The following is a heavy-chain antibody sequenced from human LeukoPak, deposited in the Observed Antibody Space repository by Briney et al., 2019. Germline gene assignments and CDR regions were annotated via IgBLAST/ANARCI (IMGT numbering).Heavy chain of an antibody. CDR3: AKDAEGPLDY. D-gene: IGHD1-14*01. Sequence: PSETLSLTCTVSGGSISSDYWSWIRQHPGKGLEWIGYIYYSGSTYYNPSLKSRVTISVDTSKNQFSLKLSSVTAADTAVYYCAKDAEGPLDYWGQGTLVTVSS. V-gene: IGHV4-59*06. CDR2: IYYSGST. J-gene: IGHJ4*02. CDR1: GGSISSDY.